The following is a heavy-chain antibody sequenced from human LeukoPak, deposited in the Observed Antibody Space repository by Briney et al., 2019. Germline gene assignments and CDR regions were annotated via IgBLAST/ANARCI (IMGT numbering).Heavy chain of an antibody. D-gene: IGHD3-10*01. CDR1: GGSIRSGGYY. CDR2: LYTSGST. CDR3: ARERSGSYDEHFDY. V-gene: IGHV4-61*02. J-gene: IGHJ4*01. Sequence: PSETVSLTCTVSGGSIRSGGYYWRWIRRPTGKGLGWIGRLYTSGSTGYNASVKSRVTISSDTSKNLFSLNLSSVTAADTAVYYCARERSGSYDEHFDYWGQGTLVTVSS.